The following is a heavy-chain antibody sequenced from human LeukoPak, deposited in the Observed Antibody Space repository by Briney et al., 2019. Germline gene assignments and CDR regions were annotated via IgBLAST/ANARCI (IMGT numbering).Heavy chain of an antibody. V-gene: IGHV4-34*01. D-gene: IGHD2-21*02. J-gene: IGHJ4*02. CDR3: ARDCGGDCYSNMYYFDY. CDR1: GGSFSGYY. Sequence: SETLSLTCAVYGGSFSGYYWSWIHQPPGKGLEWIGEINHSGSTNYNPSLKSRVTISVDTSKNQFSLKLSSVTAADTAVYYCARDCGGDCYSNMYYFDYWGQGTLVTVSS. CDR2: INHSGST.